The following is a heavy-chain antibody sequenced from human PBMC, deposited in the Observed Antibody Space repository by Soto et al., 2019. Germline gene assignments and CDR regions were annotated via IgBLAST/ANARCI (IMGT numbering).Heavy chain of an antibody. Sequence: SVKVSCKASGGTFSSYAISWVRQAPGQGLEWMGGIIPIFGTANYAQKFQGRVTITADKSTSTAYMELSSLRSEDTAVYYCASNYGSGSYLAFDIWGQGTMVTVS. CDR2: IIPIFGTA. D-gene: IGHD3-10*01. J-gene: IGHJ3*02. CDR3: ASNYGSGSYLAFDI. V-gene: IGHV1-69*06. CDR1: GGTFSSYA.